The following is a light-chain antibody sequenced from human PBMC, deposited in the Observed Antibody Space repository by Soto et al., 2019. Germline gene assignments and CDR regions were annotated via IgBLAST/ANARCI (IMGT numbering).Light chain of an antibody. V-gene: IGKV3-20*01. CDR1: QSVSSSY. CDR3: QQYGSSPT. CDR2: GAS. J-gene: IGKJ3*01. Sequence: EIVLTQSPGTLSLSPGERATLSCRASQSVSSSYLAWYQQKPGQAPRLLIYGASSRATGIPDRFSGSGYGTDFTLTISRLEPEDLAVYYCQQYGSSPTFGPGTKMHFK.